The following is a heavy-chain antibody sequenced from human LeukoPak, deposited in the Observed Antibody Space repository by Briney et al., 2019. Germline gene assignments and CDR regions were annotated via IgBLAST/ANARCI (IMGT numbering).Heavy chain of an antibody. V-gene: IGHV4-34*01. CDR1: GGSFSGYY. D-gene: IGHD6-13*01. CDR2: INHSGST. Sequence: PSETLSLTCAVYGGSFSGYYWSWIRQPPGKGLGWIGEINHSGSTNYNPSLKSRVTISVDTSKNQFSLKLSSVTAADTAVYYCARAYSSSWLDYWGQGTLVTVSS. J-gene: IGHJ4*02. CDR3: ARAYSSSWLDY.